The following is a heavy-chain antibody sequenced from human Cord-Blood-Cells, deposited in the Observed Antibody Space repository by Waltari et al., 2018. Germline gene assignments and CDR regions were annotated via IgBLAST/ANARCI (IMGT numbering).Heavy chain of an antibody. D-gene: IGHD3-16*02. J-gene: IGHJ4*02. Sequence: VQLVQFGAAVKKPGASVKVSCKASGYTFTSYGISWVRQAPGQGLERMGWISSCNVNKNYARKLRGIGATTTDTSATTAHMELRGLRSGDTAMYYGGTQRGRSFHDKERDNWGQEVRVTVSS. V-gene: IGHV1-18*01. CDR3: GTQRGRSFHDKERDN. CDR1: GYTFTSYG. CDR2: ISSCNVNK.